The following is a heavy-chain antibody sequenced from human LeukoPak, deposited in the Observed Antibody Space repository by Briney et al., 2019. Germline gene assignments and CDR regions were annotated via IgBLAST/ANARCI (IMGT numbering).Heavy chain of an antibody. CDR3: AKDGGGYDILTGYYRGYYFDY. CDR1: GFTFSSYG. D-gene: IGHD3-9*01. CDR2: ISGSGGST. Sequence: PGGTLRLSCAASGFTFSSYGMSWVRQAPGKGLEWVSAISGSGGSTYYADSVKGRFTISRDNSKNTLYLQMNSLRAEDTAVYYCAKDGGGYDILTGYYRGYYFDYWGQGTLVTVSS. V-gene: IGHV3-23*01. J-gene: IGHJ4*02.